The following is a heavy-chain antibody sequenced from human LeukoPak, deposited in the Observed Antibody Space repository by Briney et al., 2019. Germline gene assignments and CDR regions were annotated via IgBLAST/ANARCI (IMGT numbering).Heavy chain of an antibody. CDR1: GFIFSSYG. J-gene: IGHJ3*02. V-gene: IGHV3-33*01. D-gene: IGHD4-17*01. CDR3: ARERTPSTVVTTADAFDI. Sequence: PGGSLRLSCAASGFIFSSYGMYWVRQAPGKGLEWVAVIWYDGSNKYYADSVKGRFTISRDNSKNMLYLQMNSLRAEDTAVYYCARERTPSTVVTTADAFDIWGQGTMVTVSS. CDR2: IWYDGSNK.